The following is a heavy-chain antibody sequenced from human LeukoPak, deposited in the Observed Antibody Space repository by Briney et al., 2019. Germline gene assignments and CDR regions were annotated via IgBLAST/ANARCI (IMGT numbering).Heavy chain of an antibody. CDR1: GGSISSGGYY. CDR2: IYHSGST. CDR3: ARYFKGGWYYFDY. V-gene: IGHV4-30-2*01. J-gene: IGHJ4*02. Sequence: SQTLSLTCTVSGGSISSGGYYWSWIRQPPGKGPEWIGYIYHSGSTYYNPSLKSRVTISVDRSKNQFSLKLSSVTAADTAVYYCARYFKGGWYYFDYWGQGTLVTISS. D-gene: IGHD6-19*01.